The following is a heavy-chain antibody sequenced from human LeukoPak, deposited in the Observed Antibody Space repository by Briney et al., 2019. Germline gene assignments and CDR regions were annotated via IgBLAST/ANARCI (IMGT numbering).Heavy chain of an antibody. CDR1: GFTFSTYW. Sequence: PGGSQRLSCVASGFTFSTYWMNWVRQAPGKGLERVGTISPDGSDKYYVDSVKGRFTISRDNAKTSLYLQINSLRADDTALYFCARGIVVVVGASDHFDYWGQGTLITVSS. V-gene: IGHV3-7*01. D-gene: IGHD2-15*01. CDR2: ISPDGSDK. CDR3: ARGIVVVVGASDHFDY. J-gene: IGHJ4*02.